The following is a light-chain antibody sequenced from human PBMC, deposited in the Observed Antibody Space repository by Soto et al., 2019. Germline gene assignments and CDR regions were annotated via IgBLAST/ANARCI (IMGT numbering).Light chain of an antibody. J-gene: IGLJ1*01. CDR1: SSNIGNNY. CDR3: GTWDSSLSVGYF. Sequence: QSVLTQPPSVSAAPGQKVTISCSGSSSNIGNNYVSWYQQLPGTAPKLLIYENNKRPSGIPDRFSGSKSGTSATLGITGLQTGDEAVYYCGTWDSSLSVGYFFGTGTKVTAL. V-gene: IGLV1-51*02. CDR2: ENN.